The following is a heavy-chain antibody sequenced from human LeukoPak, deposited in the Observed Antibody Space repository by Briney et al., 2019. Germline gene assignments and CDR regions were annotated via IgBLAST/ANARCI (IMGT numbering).Heavy chain of an antibody. CDR1: GFTFSYHG. CDR3: AKVVWELRSVDS. CDR2: IRYDGGTQ. J-gene: IGHJ4*02. Sequence: PGGSLRLSCAASGFTFSYHGMFWVRQAPGKGLEWAAFIRYDGGTQYYADSVRGRFTISRDNSKNTLYLQMNSLRAEDTAVYYGAKVVWELRSVDSWGQGTLVTVSS. V-gene: IGHV3-30*02. D-gene: IGHD1-26*01.